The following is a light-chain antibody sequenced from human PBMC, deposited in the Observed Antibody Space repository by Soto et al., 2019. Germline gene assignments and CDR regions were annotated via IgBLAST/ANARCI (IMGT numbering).Light chain of an antibody. V-gene: IGKV1-5*03. Sequence: DIQVTQSPSTLSASVGDRVTIYCRASQNINDWLAWYQQKPGKAPKVVIYKASTLESGVPSRFSGRGFGTEFTLTISNLQTEDFATYYCQQYGADSPWTFGQGTKVEFK. J-gene: IGKJ1*01. CDR2: KAS. CDR1: QNINDW. CDR3: QQYGADSPWT.